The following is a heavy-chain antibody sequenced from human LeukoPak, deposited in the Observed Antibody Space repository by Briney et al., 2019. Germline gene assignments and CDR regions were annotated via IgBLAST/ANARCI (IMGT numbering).Heavy chain of an antibody. CDR3: ARTYCENCPNPNWFDP. CDR1: GYTFSNYD. CDR2: MKPNTGAT. Sequence: ASVKVSCKASGYTFSNYDINWVRQAPGQGLEWVGWMKPNTGATGYAAKFQGRVTMTREISTSTAYMELSSLTSEVTAVYFCARTYCENCPNPNWFDPWGQGTLVTVSS. J-gene: IGHJ5*02. V-gene: IGHV1-8*01. D-gene: IGHD2-8*01.